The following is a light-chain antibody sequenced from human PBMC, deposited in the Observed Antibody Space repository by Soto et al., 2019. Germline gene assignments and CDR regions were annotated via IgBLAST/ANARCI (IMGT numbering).Light chain of an antibody. CDR3: QQYNSYSGT. J-gene: IGKJ2*01. V-gene: IGKV1-5*03. CDR2: KAS. CDR1: QSISSW. Sequence: DIQMTQSPSTLSASVGDRVTITCRASQSISSWLAWYQQKPGKAPNLLIYKASSLESGVPSRFSGSGSGTEFTLTISSLQPDDFATYYCQQYNSYSGTCGQGTKLEIK.